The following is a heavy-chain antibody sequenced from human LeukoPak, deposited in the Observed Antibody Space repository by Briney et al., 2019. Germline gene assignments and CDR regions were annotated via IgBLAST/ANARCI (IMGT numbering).Heavy chain of an antibody. CDR2: ISSSSSYI. D-gene: IGHD2-15*01. J-gene: IGHJ4*02. CDR1: GFTFSSYA. V-gene: IGHV3-21*01. CDR3: ARVKDLDY. Sequence: GGPLRLSCAASGFTFSSYAMSWVRQAPGKGLEWVSSISSSSSYIYYADSVKGRFTISRDNAKNSLYLQMNSLRAEDTAVYYCARVKDLDYWGQGTLVTVSS.